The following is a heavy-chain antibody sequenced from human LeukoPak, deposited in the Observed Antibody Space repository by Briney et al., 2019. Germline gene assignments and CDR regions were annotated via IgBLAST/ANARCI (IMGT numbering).Heavy chain of an antibody. V-gene: IGHV4-39*07. CDR1: GGSISNTLYY. D-gene: IGHD1-26*01. J-gene: IGHJ3*02. CDR2: IYYSRST. CDR3: ARNLGYSGSYVIVFAFDI. Sequence: SETLSLTCTVSGGSISNTLYYWAWIRQPPGKGLESIGSIYYSRSTYYSPSLKSRVTISVDTSKNQFSLKLSSVTAADTAVYYCARNLGYSGSYVIVFAFDIWGQGTMVTVSS.